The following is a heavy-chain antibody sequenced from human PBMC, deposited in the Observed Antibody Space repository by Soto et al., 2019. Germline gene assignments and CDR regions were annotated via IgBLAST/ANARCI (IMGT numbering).Heavy chain of an antibody. D-gene: IGHD1-26*01. CDR3: ARGGVGASTNYYYYYGMDV. CDR2: IYYSGST. Sequence: TLSLTCTVSGGSISSYYWSWIRQPPGKGLEWIGYIYYSGSTNYNPSLKSRVTISVDTSKNQFSLKLSSVTAADTAVYYCARGGVGASTNYYYYYGMDVWGQGTTVTVSS. CDR1: GGSISSYY. V-gene: IGHV4-59*01. J-gene: IGHJ6*02.